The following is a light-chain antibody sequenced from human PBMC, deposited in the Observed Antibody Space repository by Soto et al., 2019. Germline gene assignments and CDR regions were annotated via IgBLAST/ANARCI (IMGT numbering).Light chain of an antibody. J-gene: IGLJ1*01. CDR2: EVS. Sequence: QSVLTQPASVSGSPGQSITISCTGPSSDVGGYNYVSWYQQHPGKTPKLMIYEVSNRPSGVSNRFSGPKSGNTASLTISGLQAEDEADYYCSSYTSSSPYVFGTGTKVTVL. V-gene: IGLV2-14*01. CDR1: SSDVGGYNY. CDR3: SSYTSSSPYV.